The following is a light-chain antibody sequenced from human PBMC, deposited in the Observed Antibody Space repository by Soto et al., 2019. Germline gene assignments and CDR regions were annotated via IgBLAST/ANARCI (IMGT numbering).Light chain of an antibody. CDR2: DDS. Sequence: SYELTQPPSVSVAPGQTARITCGGNKIGSKSVHWYHQKPGQAPSLIIYDDSDRPSGIPERFSGSNSGNTATLTISRVEAGDEADYYCQVWDTGGDLSVVFGGGTKLTVL. CDR3: QVWDTGGDLSVV. J-gene: IGLJ2*01. CDR1: KIGSKS. V-gene: IGLV3-21*02.